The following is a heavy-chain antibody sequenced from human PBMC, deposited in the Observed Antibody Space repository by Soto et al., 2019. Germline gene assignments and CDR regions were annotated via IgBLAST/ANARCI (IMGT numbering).Heavy chain of an antibody. J-gene: IGHJ5*02. CDR3: ARDGYYGSGSYFHAHL. CDR2: IWYDGSNK. D-gene: IGHD3-10*01. V-gene: IGHV3-33*01. CDR1: GFTFSSYG. Sequence: QVQLVESGGGVVQPGRSLRLSCAASGFTFSSYGMHWVRQAPGKGLEWVAVIWYDGSNKYYADSVKGRFTISRDNSKNTLYLQMNSLRAEDTAVYYCARDGYYGSGSYFHAHLWGQGTLVTVSS.